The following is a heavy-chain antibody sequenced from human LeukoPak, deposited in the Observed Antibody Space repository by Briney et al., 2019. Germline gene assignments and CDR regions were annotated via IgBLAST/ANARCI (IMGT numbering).Heavy chain of an antibody. CDR3: ARFGLDTAMVH. V-gene: IGHV1-69*04. D-gene: IGHD5-18*01. J-gene: IGHJ4*02. Sequence: SVKVSCKASGGTFSSYAISWVRQVPGQGLEWMGRIIPILGIANYAQKFQGRVTITADKSTSTAYMELSSLRSEDTAVYYCARFGLDTAMVHWGQGTLVTVSS. CDR2: IIPILGIA. CDR1: GGTFSSYA.